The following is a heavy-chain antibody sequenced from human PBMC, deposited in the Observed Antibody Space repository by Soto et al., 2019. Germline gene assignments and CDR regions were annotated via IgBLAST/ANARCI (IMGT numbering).Heavy chain of an antibody. CDR1: GDTIGTGGYT. V-gene: IGHV4-30-2*01. CDR3: ASVSYFNAFDY. CDR2: TYHSGNP. J-gene: IGHJ4*02. D-gene: IGHD3-9*01. Sequence: PSETLSLTCDVSGDTIGTGGYTWAWIRQPPGKALEWIGHTYHSGNPYYNPSLKSRVFISVDRSKNQFFLKVRSVTAADTAVYYCASVSYFNAFDYWGQGTLVTVSS.